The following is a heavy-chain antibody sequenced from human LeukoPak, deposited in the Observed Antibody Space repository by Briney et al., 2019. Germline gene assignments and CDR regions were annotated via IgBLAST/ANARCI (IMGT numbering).Heavy chain of an antibody. J-gene: IGHJ4*02. D-gene: IGHD1-26*01. V-gene: IGHV3-53*01. CDR1: TFTFADYP. CDR3: ARGLGGIVSYYFDY. CDR2: IYSGGST. Sequence: GGSLRLSCTSATFTFADYPLSWVRQAPGKGLERVSVIYSGGSTYYADSVKGRFAISRDNSKNTLYLQMNSLRAEDTAVYYCARGLGGIVSYYFDYWGQGTLVTVSS.